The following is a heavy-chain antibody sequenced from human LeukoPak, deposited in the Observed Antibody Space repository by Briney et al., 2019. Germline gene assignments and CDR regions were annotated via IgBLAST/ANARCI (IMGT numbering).Heavy chain of an antibody. J-gene: IGHJ4*02. V-gene: IGHV3-7*01. Sequence: SGGSLRLSCVASRFTFSNYWMSWVRQAPGKGLEGGANINQDGSKKRYADSMKGRFTISRDNAKESLYLQLNSLRAEDTAVYYCAKWGPYCVGDYCPALDSWGPGTLVTVSS. CDR3: AKWGPYCVGDYCPALDS. CDR1: RFTFSNYW. D-gene: IGHD2-21*02. CDR2: INQDGSKK.